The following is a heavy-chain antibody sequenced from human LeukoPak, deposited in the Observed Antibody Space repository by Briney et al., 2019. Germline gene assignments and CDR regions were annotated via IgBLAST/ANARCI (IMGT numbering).Heavy chain of an antibody. Sequence: KASETLSLTCTVSGGSISSYYWSWIRQPPGKGLEWIGYIYYSGSTNYNPSLKSRVTISVDTSKNQFSLKLSSVTAADTAVYYCARVGLWFGEWGIDYWGQGTLVTVSS. J-gene: IGHJ4*02. D-gene: IGHD3-10*01. V-gene: IGHV4-59*01. CDR2: IYYSGST. CDR1: GGSISSYY. CDR3: ARVGLWFGEWGIDY.